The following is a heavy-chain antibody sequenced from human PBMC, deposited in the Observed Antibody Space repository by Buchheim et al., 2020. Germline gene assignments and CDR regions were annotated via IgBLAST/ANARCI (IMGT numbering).Heavy chain of an antibody. D-gene: IGHD3-22*01. CDR1: GFTFGRYS. CDR2: INEDGSHT. Sequence: EVQVVESGGGLVQPGGSLRLSCAASGFTFGRYSMHWVRQAPGGALVWVSRINEDGSHTTYTDSVKGRFTISRDNAKNTLYLQVNSVSAGDTAVYYCSKDRSGAEDSWGQGTL. J-gene: IGHJ4*02. V-gene: IGHV3-74*02. CDR3: SKDRSGAEDS.